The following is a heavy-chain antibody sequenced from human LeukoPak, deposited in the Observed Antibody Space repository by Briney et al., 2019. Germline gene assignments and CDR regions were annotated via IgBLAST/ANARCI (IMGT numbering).Heavy chain of an antibody. CDR2: ISAYNGNT. V-gene: IGHV1-18*01. CDR3: ARAARGIAPRYYFDY. J-gene: IGHJ4*02. Sequence: GASVKVSCKASGYTFTSYGISWVRQAPGQGLEWMGWISAYNGNTNYAQKLQGRVTMTTDTSTSTAYMELRSLRSDDTAVYYCARAARGIAPRYYFDYWGQGTLVTVSS. D-gene: IGHD6-13*01. CDR1: GYTFTSYG.